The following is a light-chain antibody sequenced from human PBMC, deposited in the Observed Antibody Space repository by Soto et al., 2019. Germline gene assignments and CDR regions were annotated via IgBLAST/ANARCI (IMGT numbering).Light chain of an antibody. V-gene: IGKV1-9*01. CDR3: QQLHSYPIT. CDR1: QAMNTY. Sequence: DIQLTQSPSFLSAPVGDRVTISCRASQAMNTYIAWYQQRPGAAPKLLVYGASTLQTGVPSRFSGSESGAVFTLTISSLQPEDFATYYCQQLHSYPITFGQGTRLEIK. CDR2: GAS. J-gene: IGKJ5*01.